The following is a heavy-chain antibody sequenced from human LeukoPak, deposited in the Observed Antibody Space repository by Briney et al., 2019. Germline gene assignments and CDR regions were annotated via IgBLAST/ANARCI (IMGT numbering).Heavy chain of an antibody. D-gene: IGHD3-22*01. V-gene: IGHV3-30*02. CDR2: IRYDGSNK. Sequence: PGGSLRLSCAASGFTFSSYGMHWVRQAPGKGLEWVAFIRYDGSNKYYADSVKGRFTISRDNSKNTLYLQMNSLRAEDTAVYYCAREGDSSGYYYDYWGQGTLVTVSS. CDR3: AREGDSSGYYYDY. CDR1: GFTFSSYG. J-gene: IGHJ4*02.